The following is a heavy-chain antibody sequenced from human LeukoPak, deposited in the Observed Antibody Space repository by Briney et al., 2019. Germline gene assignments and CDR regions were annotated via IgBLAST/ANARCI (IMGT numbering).Heavy chain of an antibody. CDR1: GSAFSNYA. Sequence: GGSLRLSCAASGSAFSNYAMSWVRQAPGKGLEWVSAISGSGGSTYYADSVKGRFTISRDNSKNTLYLQMNSLRAEDTAVYYCASRRIAVAGTVGYYGMDVWGQGTTVTVSS. V-gene: IGHV3-23*01. CDR2: ISGSGGST. D-gene: IGHD6-19*01. CDR3: ASRRIAVAGTVGYYGMDV. J-gene: IGHJ6*02.